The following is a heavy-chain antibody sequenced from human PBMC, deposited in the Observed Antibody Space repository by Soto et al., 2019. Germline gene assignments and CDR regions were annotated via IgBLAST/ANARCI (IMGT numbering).Heavy chain of an antibody. CDR3: ARDRAGYYSHFVY. CDR2: IMPFVGSG. J-gene: IGHJ4*02. V-gene: IGHV1-69*01. D-gene: IGHD3-22*01. CDR1: RGTFTNYA. Sequence: QVYLVQSGSEVKKPGSSVKVSCKALRGTFTNYAFSWVRQAPGQVLEWMGGIMPFVGSGNYAQKFQGRSIITADESTSSVYLELTSLRSEDTAVYYFARDRAGYYSHFVYWGQGTLVTVSS.